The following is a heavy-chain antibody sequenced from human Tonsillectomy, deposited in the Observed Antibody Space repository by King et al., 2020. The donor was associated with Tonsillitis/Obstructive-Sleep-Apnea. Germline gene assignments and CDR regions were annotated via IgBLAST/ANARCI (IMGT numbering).Heavy chain of an antibody. V-gene: IGHV4-34*01. D-gene: IGHD3-3*01. Sequence: VQLQQWGAGLLKPSETLSLTCAVYGGSFSDYYWSWIRQPPGKGLEWIGEINHSGSTNSNPSLKSRVTISVDTSKNQFSLKLSSVTAADTAVYYCAREGKEGYYDFWSAYFDYWGQGTLVTVSS. CDR1: GGSFSDYY. CDR2: INHSGST. CDR3: AREGKEGYYDFWSAYFDY. J-gene: IGHJ4*02.